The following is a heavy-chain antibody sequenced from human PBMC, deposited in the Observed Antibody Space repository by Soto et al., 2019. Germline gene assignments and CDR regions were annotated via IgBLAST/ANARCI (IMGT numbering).Heavy chain of an antibody. CDR2: IYYSGST. Sequence: SETLSLTCTVSGGSISSYCWSWIRQPPGKGLEWIGYIYYSGSTNYNPSLKSRVTISVDTSKNQFSLKLSSVTAADTAVYYCARGGAMIVVVDIWGQGTMVTVSS. J-gene: IGHJ3*02. V-gene: IGHV4-59*01. CDR1: GGSISSYC. D-gene: IGHD3-22*01. CDR3: ARGGAMIVVVDI.